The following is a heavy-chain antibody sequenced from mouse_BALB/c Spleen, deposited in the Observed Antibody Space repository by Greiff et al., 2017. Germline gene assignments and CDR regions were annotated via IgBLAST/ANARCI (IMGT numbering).Heavy chain of an antibody. Sequence: EVMLVESGPGLVKPSQSLSLTCTVTGYSITSDYAWNWIRQFPGNKLEWMGYISYSGSTSYNPSLKSRISITRDTSKNQFFLQLNSVTTEDTATYYCARWGYYGSSHYWYFDVWGAGTTVTVSS. J-gene: IGHJ1*01. D-gene: IGHD1-1*01. V-gene: IGHV3-2*02. CDR1: GYSITSDYA. CDR2: ISYSGST. CDR3: ARWGYYGSSHYWYFDV.